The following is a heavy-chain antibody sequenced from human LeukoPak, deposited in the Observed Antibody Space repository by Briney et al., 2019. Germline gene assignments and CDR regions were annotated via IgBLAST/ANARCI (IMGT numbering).Heavy chain of an antibody. CDR3: ARRRYYDGSGYLE. J-gene: IGHJ1*01. CDR2: IYYSGRT. V-gene: IGHV4-39*01. CDR1: GDSVSRSDSY. D-gene: IGHD3-22*01. Sequence: SETLSLTCSVSGDSVSRSDSYWDWIRQPPGKGLEWIGPIYYSGRTFYSPSLKSRVHMSVDPSNNQFSLNLRSVTAADTALYYCARRRYYDGSGYLEWGQGTLLSVSS.